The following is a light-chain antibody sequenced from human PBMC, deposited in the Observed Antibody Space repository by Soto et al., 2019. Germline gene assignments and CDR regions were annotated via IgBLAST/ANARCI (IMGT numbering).Light chain of an antibody. CDR2: GAS. CDR3: QQYGSSPGT. J-gene: IGKJ1*01. Sequence: EIVLTQSPGTLSLSPGERATLSCRASQSVSSNYLGWFQQKPGQAARLLIFGASYRDTGIPDRFSGSGSGTDFTLTISRLEPEDFAMYYCQQYGSSPGTFGQGTKVEVK. CDR1: QSVSSNY. V-gene: IGKV3-20*01.